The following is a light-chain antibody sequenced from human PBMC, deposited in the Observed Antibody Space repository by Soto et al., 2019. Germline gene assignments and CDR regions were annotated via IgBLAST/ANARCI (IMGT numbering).Light chain of an antibody. V-gene: IGLV2-14*01. CDR3: SSYTSSSPVV. Sequence: QSALTQPASVSGSPGQSITISCTGASSDVGAYNYVSWYQQHPGKAPKLMIFDVSNRPSGVSNRFSASKSGNTASLTISGLPAEDEADYYFSSYTSSSPVVFGGGTKVTVL. J-gene: IGLJ2*01. CDR2: DVS. CDR1: SSDVGAYNY.